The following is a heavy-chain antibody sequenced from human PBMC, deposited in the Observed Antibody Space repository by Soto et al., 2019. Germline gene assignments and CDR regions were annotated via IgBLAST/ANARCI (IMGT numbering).Heavy chain of an antibody. D-gene: IGHD3-16*01. CDR3: ARDHGVGYGMDV. Sequence: PSYSMSLPCTVSGGSISSYYWSWIRQPPGKGLEWIGYIYYSGSTNYNPSLKSRVTISVDTSKNQFSLKLSSVTAADTAVYYCARDHGVGYGMDVWGQGTTVTVSS. CDR2: IYYSGST. J-gene: IGHJ6*02. CDR1: GGSISSYY. V-gene: IGHV4-59*01.